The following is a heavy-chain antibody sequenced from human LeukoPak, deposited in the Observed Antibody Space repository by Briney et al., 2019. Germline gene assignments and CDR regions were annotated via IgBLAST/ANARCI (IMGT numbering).Heavy chain of an antibody. CDR3: ARDRGDYSGDPGYFDY. J-gene: IGHJ4*02. Sequence: SQTLSLICSVSGDSVSSDTGGYYWTWIRQRPGKGLEWIGNIHSSGSTSYNPSLRSRLSISRDRSKNQFSLKLTSVTAADTAFYYCARDRGDYSGDPGYFDYWGQGPLVTVSS. V-gene: IGHV4-31*03. D-gene: IGHD4-23*01. CDR2: IHSSGST. CDR1: GDSVSSDTGGYY.